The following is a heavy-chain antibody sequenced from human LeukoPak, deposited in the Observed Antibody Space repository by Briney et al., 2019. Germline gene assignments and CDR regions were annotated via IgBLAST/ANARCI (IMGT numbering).Heavy chain of an antibody. Sequence: GGSLRLSCAASGFTFSDYYMGWTRQAPGKGLEWVSYISSSASTIYYADSVKGRFTISRDNAKNSLYLQMNSLRAEDTAVYYCAREVGYSNYMDVWGKGTTVTVSS. V-gene: IGHV3-11*04. CDR3: AREVGYSNYMDV. D-gene: IGHD4-11*01. CDR1: GFTFSDYY. CDR2: ISSSASTI. J-gene: IGHJ6*03.